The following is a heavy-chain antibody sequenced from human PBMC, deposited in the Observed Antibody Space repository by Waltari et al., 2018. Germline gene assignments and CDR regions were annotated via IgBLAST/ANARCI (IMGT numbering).Heavy chain of an antibody. Sequence: EVQLVESGGGALQPGGSLSPSWPPSGCTSGVYWMYWARQGPGKGLLWVSRINRDGSTTTYADSVKGRFTISRDNAKNTLDLQMNSVRVEDSAVYFCVRGGSYGSMDYWGQGTLVSVSS. CDR2: INRDGSTT. CDR1: GCTSGVYW. D-gene: IGHD5-12*01. CDR3: VRGGSYGSMDY. V-gene: IGHV3-74*01. J-gene: IGHJ4*02.